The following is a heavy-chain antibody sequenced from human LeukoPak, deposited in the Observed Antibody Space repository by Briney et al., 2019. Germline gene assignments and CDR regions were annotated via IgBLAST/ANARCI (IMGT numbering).Heavy chain of an antibody. CDR3: ARREGYNFDY. J-gene: IGHJ4*02. CDR2: VDSSGST. D-gene: IGHD5-24*01. Sequence: SETLSLTCSVSVVSMNGYYWSWLRQSAGNRLEWIGHVDSSGSTPYNPSLNSRVSISVDTSKNQLSLKLSSVTAADTAVYYCARREGYNFDYWGQGTLVTVSS. V-gene: IGHV4-4*07. CDR1: VVSMNGYY.